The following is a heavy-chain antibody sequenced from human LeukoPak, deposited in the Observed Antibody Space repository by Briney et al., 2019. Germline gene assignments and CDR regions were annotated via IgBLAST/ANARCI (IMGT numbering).Heavy chain of an antibody. D-gene: IGHD2-2*02. CDR2: IYYSGST. J-gene: IGHJ6*02. CDR1: GGSVSSGSYY. CDR3: ARDIVVVPAAISGYYYYGMDV. V-gene: IGHV4-61*01. Sequence: SETLSLTCTVSGGSVSSGSYYWSWIRQPPGKGLEWIGYIYYSGSTNYNPSLKSRVTISVDTSKNQFSLKLSSVTAADTAVYYCARDIVVVPAAISGYYYYGMDVWGQGTTVTVSS.